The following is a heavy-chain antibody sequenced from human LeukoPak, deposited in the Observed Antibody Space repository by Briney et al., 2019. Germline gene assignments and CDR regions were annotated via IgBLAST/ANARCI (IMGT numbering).Heavy chain of an antibody. CDR3: ARLKGGGSYFSYYFDY. V-gene: IGHV4-34*01. J-gene: IGHJ4*02. CDR2: INHSGST. D-gene: IGHD1-26*01. Sequence: SETLSLTCAVYGVSFSGYYWSWIRQPPGKGLEWIGEINHSGSTNYNPSLKSRVTISVDTSKNQFSLKLSSVTAADTAVYYCARLKGGGSYFSYYFDYWGQGTLVTVSS. CDR1: GVSFSGYY.